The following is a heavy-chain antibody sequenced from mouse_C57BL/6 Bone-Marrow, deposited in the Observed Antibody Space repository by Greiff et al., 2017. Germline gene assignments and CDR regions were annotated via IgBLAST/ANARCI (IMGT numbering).Heavy chain of an antibody. V-gene: IGHV1-53*01. CDR3: ARRDGYYAWFAY. D-gene: IGHD2-3*01. J-gene: IGHJ3*01. Sequence: QVQLQQPGTELVKPGASVKLSCTASGYTFTSYWMHWVKQRPGQGLEWIGNITPSNGGTNYNEKFKSKATLTVDKSSSTAYMQLSSLTSEDSAVYYCARRDGYYAWFAYWGQGTLVTVSA. CDR1: GYTFTSYW. CDR2: ITPSNGGT.